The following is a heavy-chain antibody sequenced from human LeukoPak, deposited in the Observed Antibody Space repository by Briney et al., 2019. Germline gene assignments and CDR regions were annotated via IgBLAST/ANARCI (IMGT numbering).Heavy chain of an antibody. J-gene: IGHJ5*02. CDR1: GYTYTGYY. D-gene: IGHD6-6*01. CDR3: ARAGIAARPLGGYWFDP. CDR2: INPNSGGT. Sequence: ASVKVSCKASGYTYTGYYMRWVRQAPGQGLEWMGWINPNSGGTNYAQKFQGWVTMTRDTSISTAYMELSRLRSDDTAVYYCARAGIAARPLGGYWFDPWGQGTLVTVSS. V-gene: IGHV1-2*04.